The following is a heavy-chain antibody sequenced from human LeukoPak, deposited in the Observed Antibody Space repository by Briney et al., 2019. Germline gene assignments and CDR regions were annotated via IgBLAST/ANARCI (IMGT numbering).Heavy chain of an antibody. Sequence: PGGSLRLSCAASGFTFSSYSMNWVRQAPGKGLEWVSSISSSSSYIYYADSVKSRFTISRDNSKNTLYLQMNNLRADDTAVYYCAKKGQADDDGKPDWGQGTLVTVSS. CDR1: GFTFSSYS. CDR3: AKKGQADDDGKPD. CDR2: ISSSSSYI. V-gene: IGHV3-21*04. D-gene: IGHD1-1*01. J-gene: IGHJ4*02.